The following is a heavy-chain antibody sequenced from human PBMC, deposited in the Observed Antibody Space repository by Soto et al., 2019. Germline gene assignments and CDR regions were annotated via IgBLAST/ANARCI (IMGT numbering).Heavy chain of an antibody. CDR2: TYYRSKWYN. V-gene: IGHV6-1*01. J-gene: IGHJ5*02. D-gene: IGHD6-13*01. CDR1: GDSVSSNSAA. Sequence: SLTCAISGDSVSSNSAAWDWIRQSPSRGLEWLGRTYYRSKWYNDYAVSVKSRITINPDTSKNQFSLQLNSVTPGDTAVYYCARVYSSSWYSWFDPCAQGTLVTVSS. CDR3: ARVYSSSWYSWFDP.